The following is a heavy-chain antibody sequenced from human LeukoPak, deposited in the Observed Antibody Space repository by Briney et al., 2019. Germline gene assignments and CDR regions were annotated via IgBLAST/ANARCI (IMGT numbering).Heavy chain of an antibody. CDR1: GGSISSSSYY. D-gene: IGHD5-24*01. CDR2: IYYSGST. Sequence: SETLSLSCTVSGGSISSSSYYWGWIRQPPGKGLEWIGSIYYSGSTYYNPALKSRVTISVDTSKNQFSLKLSSVTAADTAVYYCATMTIFYAFDIWGQGTMVTVSS. V-gene: IGHV4-39*01. J-gene: IGHJ3*02. CDR3: ATMTIFYAFDI.